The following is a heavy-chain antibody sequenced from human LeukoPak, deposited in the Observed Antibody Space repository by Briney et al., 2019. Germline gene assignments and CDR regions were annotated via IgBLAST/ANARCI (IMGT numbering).Heavy chain of an antibody. CDR2: IYYSGST. V-gene: IGHV4-59*01. J-gene: IGHJ6*03. Sequence: PSETLSLTCTVSGGSISGYYWSWIRQPPGKGLELIGYIYYSGSTNYNPSLKSRVTISVDTSKNQFSLKLSSVTAADTAVYYCARLQGLRGDYYMDVWGKGTTVTISS. CDR3: ARLQGLRGDYYMDV. D-gene: IGHD4-17*01. CDR1: GGSISGYY.